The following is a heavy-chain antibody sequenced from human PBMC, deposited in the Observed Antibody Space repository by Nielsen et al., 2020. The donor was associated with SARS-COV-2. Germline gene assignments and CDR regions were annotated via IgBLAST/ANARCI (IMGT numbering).Heavy chain of an antibody. J-gene: IGHJ4*02. CDR3: ARDRGVRGLTPDYSDY. V-gene: IGHV3-33*08. D-gene: IGHD3-10*01. CDR1: GFIVSSKY. CDR2: IWYDGSDQ. Sequence: GGSLRLSCAASGFIVSSKYMHWVRQAPGKGLEWVAVIWYDGSDQYYADSVRGRFTISRDISKNTVYLQMDSLRPEDTAVYFCARDRGVRGLTPDYSDYWGQGTLVTVSS.